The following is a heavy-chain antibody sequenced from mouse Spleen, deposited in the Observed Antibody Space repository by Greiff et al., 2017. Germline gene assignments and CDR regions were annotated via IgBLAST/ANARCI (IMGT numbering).Heavy chain of an antibody. CDR1: GYSITSGYY. J-gene: IGHJ2*01. D-gene: IGHD2-1*01. V-gene: IGHV3-6*01. Sequence: EVHLVESGPGLVKPSQSLSLTCSVTGYSITSGYYWNWIRQFPGNKLEWMGYISYDGSNNYNPSLKNRISITRDTSKNQFFLKLNSVTTEDTATYYCARVRNYGNYFDYWGQGTTLTVSS. CDR2: ISYDGSN. CDR3: ARVRNYGNYFDY.